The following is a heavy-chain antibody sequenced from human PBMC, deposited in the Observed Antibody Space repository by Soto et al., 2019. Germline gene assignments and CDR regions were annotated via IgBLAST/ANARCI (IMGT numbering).Heavy chain of an antibody. CDR2: IYYSGTT. D-gene: IGHD5-12*01. Sequence: QVQLQESGPGLVKPSQTLSLTCTVSGGSISSGDYYWTWIRQPPGKGLEWIGYIYYSGTTYYNPSLESRXXIXVXXSKNQFSLKLSSVTAADTAVYYCARDHKGYGTTDYWGQGTLVTVSS. V-gene: IGHV4-30-4*01. J-gene: IGHJ4*02. CDR3: ARDHKGYGTTDY. CDR1: GGSISSGDYY.